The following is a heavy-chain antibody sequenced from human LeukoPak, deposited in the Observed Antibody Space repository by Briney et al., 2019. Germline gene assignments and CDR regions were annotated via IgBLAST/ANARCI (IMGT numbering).Heavy chain of an antibody. CDR1: RFTVSSNY. CDR2: IYSGGST. J-gene: IGHJ4*02. Sequence: GGSLRLSCAASRFTVSSNYMSWVSQAPGKGLEWVSVIYSGGSTYYADSVKGRFTISRDNSKNTLYLQMNSLRAEDTAVYYCARSAIFTPFDYWGQGTLVTVSS. V-gene: IGHV3-53*01. D-gene: IGHD3-9*01. CDR3: ARSAIFTPFDY.